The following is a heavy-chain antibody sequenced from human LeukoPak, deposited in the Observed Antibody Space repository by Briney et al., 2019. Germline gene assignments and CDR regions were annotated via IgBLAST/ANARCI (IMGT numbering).Heavy chain of an antibody. CDR3: ARWYCSSTTCYYDH. J-gene: IGHJ5*02. Sequence: GGSLRLSCAASGFTFSTYAMSWVRQAPGKGLEWVSAISGSGGSTYYADSVKGRFTTSRDNSKNTLYLQMNSLRAEDTAVYYCARWYCSSTTCYYDHWGLGTLVTVSS. D-gene: IGHD2-2*01. CDR2: ISGSGGST. V-gene: IGHV3-23*01. CDR1: GFTFSTYA.